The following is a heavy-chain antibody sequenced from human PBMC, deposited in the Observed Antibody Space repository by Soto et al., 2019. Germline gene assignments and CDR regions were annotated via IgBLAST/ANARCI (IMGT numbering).Heavy chain of an antibody. Sequence: EVQLVESGGGLAQPGGSLRLSRAASGFTFSSDAMDWVRQAPGKGLEYVSGISSNGIGTYYASSVKGRFTISRDNSRDTVYLQMDSLRPEDMAVYYCARRARADYYYMDVWGKGTTVTVS. J-gene: IGHJ6*03. CDR3: ARRARADYYYMDV. CDR2: ISSNGIGT. V-gene: IGHV3-64*01. D-gene: IGHD6-6*01. CDR1: GFTFSSDA.